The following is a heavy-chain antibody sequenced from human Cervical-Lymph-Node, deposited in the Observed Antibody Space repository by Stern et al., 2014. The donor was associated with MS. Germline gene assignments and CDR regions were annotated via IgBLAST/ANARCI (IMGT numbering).Heavy chain of an antibody. CDR1: GGSRSSYY. D-gene: IGHD3-22*01. CDR2: IPDSGST. J-gene: IGHJ6*02. CDR3: ARDLRHHYDSSGYLIGSYYGMDV. Sequence: QVQLQESGPGLVKPSETLSLTCTVSGGSRSSYYWTWIRQPPGKGLEWIGYIPDSGSTNYNPSLKSRVTISVDTSKNQFSLKLRSVTAADTAVYYCARDLRHHYDSSGYLIGSYYGMDVWGQGTTVTVSS. V-gene: IGHV4-59*01.